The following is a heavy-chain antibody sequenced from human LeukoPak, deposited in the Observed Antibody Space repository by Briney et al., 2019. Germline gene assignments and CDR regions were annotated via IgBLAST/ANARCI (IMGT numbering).Heavy chain of an antibody. D-gene: IGHD2-2*01. Sequence: PGGSLRLSCAASGFTFSSYGMHWVRQAPGKGLEWVARIWDEGSNEYHADSVKGRFTISRDNSKNTLYLQMNSLRAEDTAVYFCARGRRACSSTTCYSWFDPWGQGTLVTVSS. CDR1: GFTFSSYG. V-gene: IGHV3-33*01. CDR2: IWDEGSNE. J-gene: IGHJ5*02. CDR3: ARGRRACSSTTCYSWFDP.